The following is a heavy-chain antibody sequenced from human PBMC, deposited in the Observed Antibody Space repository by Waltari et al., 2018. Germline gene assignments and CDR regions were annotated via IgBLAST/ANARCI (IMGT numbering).Heavy chain of an antibody. CDR1: GGSISSGSYY. CDR3: ARCGYSYGWGLDY. CDR2: IYTRGST. J-gene: IGHJ4*02. D-gene: IGHD5-18*01. V-gene: IGHV4-61*02. Sequence: QVQLQESGPGLVKPSQTLSLTCTVSGGSISSGSYYWSWIRQPVGKGLEWIGRIYTRGSTNYNPSLKRRVTISVDTSKNQFSLKLSSVTAADTAVYYCARCGYSYGWGLDYWGQGTLVTVSS.